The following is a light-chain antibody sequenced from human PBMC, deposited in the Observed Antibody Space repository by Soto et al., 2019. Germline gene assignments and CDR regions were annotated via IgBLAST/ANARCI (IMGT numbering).Light chain of an antibody. J-gene: IGKJ5*01. CDR3: QQLNSYPIT. V-gene: IGKV1-9*01. Sequence: DIQFTQSPSFLSASVGDRVTITCRASQGISSYLAWYQQKPGKAPKLLIYAASTLQSGVPSRFSGSGSWTEFTLTISSLQPEDFATYFCQQLNSYPITFGQGTRLEIK. CDR2: AAS. CDR1: QGISSY.